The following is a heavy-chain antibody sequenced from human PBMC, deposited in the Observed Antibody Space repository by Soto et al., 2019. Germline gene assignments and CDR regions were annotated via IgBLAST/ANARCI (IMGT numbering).Heavy chain of an antibody. CDR3: ARDLYYYYGMDV. Sequence: GGSLRLSCAASGFTVSSNYMSWVRQAPGKGLEWVSVIYSGGSTYYADSVKGRFTISRDNSKNTLYLQMNSLRAEDTAVYYCARDLYYYYGMDVWGQGTTVTVSS. J-gene: IGHJ6*02. V-gene: IGHV3-53*01. CDR1: GFTVSSNY. CDR2: IYSGGST.